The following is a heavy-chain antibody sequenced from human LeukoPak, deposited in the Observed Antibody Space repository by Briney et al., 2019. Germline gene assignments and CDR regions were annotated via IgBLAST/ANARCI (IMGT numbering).Heavy chain of an antibody. J-gene: IGHJ5*02. D-gene: IGHD5-18*01. Sequence: GASLRLSCAASGFTFSSYAMSWVRQAPGKGLEWVSAISGSGGSTYYADSVKGRFTISRDNSKNTLYLQMNSLRAEDTAVYYCAKDPIQPFPLNWFDPWGQGTLVTVSS. CDR1: GFTFSSYA. CDR3: AKDPIQPFPLNWFDP. V-gene: IGHV3-23*01. CDR2: ISGSGGST.